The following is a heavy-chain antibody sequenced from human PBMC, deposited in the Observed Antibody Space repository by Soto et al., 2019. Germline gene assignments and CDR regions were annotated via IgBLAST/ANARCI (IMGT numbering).Heavy chain of an antibody. V-gene: IGHV1-8*01. Sequence: ASVKVSCKASGYTFNSYDINWVRQATGQGLEWMGRMTPNSGNTDYAQKLQGRVSMTRDTSISTAYMELRSLRSDDTAVYYCARGYFDWLFRVNWFDPWGQGTLVTVSS. D-gene: IGHD3-9*01. CDR2: MTPNSGNT. J-gene: IGHJ5*02. CDR3: ARGYFDWLFRVNWFDP. CDR1: GYTFNSYD.